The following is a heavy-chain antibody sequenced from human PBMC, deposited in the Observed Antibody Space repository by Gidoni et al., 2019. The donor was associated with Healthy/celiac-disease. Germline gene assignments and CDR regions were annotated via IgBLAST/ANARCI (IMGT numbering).Heavy chain of an antibody. V-gene: IGHV3-74*01. CDR1: GFPFSRSW. J-gene: IGHJ4*02. Sequence: EVQLVESGGGLVQPGGSLRLSCAASGFPFSRSWMHWVRQAPGKGLVWVSRINSDGSSTSYADSVKGRFTISRDNAKNTLYLQMNSLRAEDTAVYYCAKGELGYCSGGSCGASDYWGQGTLVTVSS. CDR3: AKGELGYCSGGSCGASDY. CDR2: INSDGSST. D-gene: IGHD2-15*01.